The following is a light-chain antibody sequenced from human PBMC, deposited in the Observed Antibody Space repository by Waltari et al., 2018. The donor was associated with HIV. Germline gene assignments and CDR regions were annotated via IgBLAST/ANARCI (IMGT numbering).Light chain of an antibody. CDR2: EDK. J-gene: IGLJ3*02. CDR1: SGAIASNY. CDR3: QSYDSSGWL. Sequence: NFMLTQPHSVSESPGKTVTLSCTRSSGAIASNYVQWYQQRPGSSPTIVIFEDKERPSGVPDRFSGSIDSSSNSASLTISGLKTEDEADYYCQSYDSSGWLFGGGTKLTVL. V-gene: IGLV6-57*01.